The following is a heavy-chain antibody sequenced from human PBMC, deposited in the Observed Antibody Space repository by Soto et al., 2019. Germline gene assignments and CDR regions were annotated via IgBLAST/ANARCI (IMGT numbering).Heavy chain of an antibody. V-gene: IGHV4-39*01. Sequence: SETLSLTCIVSGGSITRRSSYWAWIRQPPGKGLEWVGTFYDGNTYHNPSLRSRITIAVDTSKNQFSLKLNSVAAADTAFYYCATTRGLAVGGSFDYWGPGTLVTVSS. D-gene: IGHD3-10*01. CDR3: ATTRGLAVGGSFDY. CDR2: FYDGNT. J-gene: IGHJ5*01. CDR1: GGSITRRSSY.